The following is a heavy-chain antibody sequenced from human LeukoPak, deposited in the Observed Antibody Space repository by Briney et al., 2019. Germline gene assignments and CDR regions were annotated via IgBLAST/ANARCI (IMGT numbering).Heavy chain of an antibody. V-gene: IGHV3-23*01. CDR2: ISGSGGST. CDR1: GFTFSSYA. J-gene: IGHJ4*02. Sequence: GGSLRLSCAASGFTFSSYAMSWVRQAPGKGLDWVSAISGSGGSTYYADSVKGRFTISRDNSKIRLYLQMNSLRAEGTAVYYCAKRAFWGTESYFDYWGQGTLVTVSS. CDR3: AKRAFWGTESYFDY. D-gene: IGHD3-16*01.